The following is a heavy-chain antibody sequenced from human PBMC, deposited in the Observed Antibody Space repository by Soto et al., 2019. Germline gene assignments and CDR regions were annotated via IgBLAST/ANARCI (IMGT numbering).Heavy chain of an antibody. V-gene: IGHV1-2*02. CDR1: GYTFTGYY. CDR3: AMVDVYVTPSPQDV. J-gene: IGHJ6*02. CDR2: INPNSGGT. Sequence: ASVKVSCKASGYTFTGYYMHWVRQAPGQGLEWMGWINPNSGGTNYAQNLQGRLTLTTDTSTTTAYMELRSLRSNDTAIYYCAMVDVYVTPSPQDVWGQGTKVTVSS. D-gene: IGHD3-16*01.